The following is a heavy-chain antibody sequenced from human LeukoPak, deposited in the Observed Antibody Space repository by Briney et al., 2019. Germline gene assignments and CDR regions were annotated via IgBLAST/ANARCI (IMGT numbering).Heavy chain of an antibody. J-gene: IGHJ4*02. CDR2: ISGSSYNA. CDR1: GFTFSFYN. Sequence: GGSLRLSCAASGFTFSFYNTNWGPEAPGKGLEWSSYISGSSYNAHSADSVKGRFTVSRDNAKESLFLQMNSLRAEDMAVYYCASQSPGWGQGTLVTVCS. CDR3: ASQSPG. V-gene: IGHV3-48*01.